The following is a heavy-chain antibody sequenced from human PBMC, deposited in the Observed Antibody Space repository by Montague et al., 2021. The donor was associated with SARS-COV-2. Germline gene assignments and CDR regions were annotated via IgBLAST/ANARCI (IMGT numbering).Heavy chain of an antibody. CDR1: RGSFSNYY. CDR2: SNQGGAP. J-gene: IGHJ3*02. CDR3: ARGRPVQGSFRHFDSISSGALDI. V-gene: IGHV4-34*01. D-gene: IGHD3-9*01. Sequence: SETLSLTCAVSRGSFSNYYWTWIRQSPGKGLEWIGESNQGGAPNYTPSLKSRVTISLATSKKQISLKLNSVTVADTAVFFCARGRPVQGSFRHFDSISSGALDIWAQGSLVIVSS.